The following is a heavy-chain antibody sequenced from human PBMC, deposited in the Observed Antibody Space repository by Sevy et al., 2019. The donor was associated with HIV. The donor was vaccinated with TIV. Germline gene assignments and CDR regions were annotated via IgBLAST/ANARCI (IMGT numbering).Heavy chain of an antibody. CDR3: ARGGYNGGWYALEY. CDR2: VNPITGGT. J-gene: IGHJ4*02. CDR1: GYTFNGYY. Sequence: ASVKVSCKASGYTFNGYYIHWVRQAPGQGLEWMAWVNPITGGTNYAQKFRGRVTMTRDTSIATAYMELSSLSSDDTAFYSCARGGYNGGWYALEYWGQGTLVTVSS. V-gene: IGHV1-2*02. D-gene: IGHD6-19*01.